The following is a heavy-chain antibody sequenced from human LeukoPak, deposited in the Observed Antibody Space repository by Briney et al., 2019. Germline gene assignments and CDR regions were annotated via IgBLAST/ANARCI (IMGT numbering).Heavy chain of an antibody. V-gene: IGHV3-23*01. D-gene: IGHD2-15*01. Sequence: GGSLRLSCAASGFTFSSYVMSWVRQAPGKGLEWVSGISAGGTNTYYADSLKGRFTISRDNSKNTLYVQMNSLRAEDTAMYYCARNSLGYCSGANCYSSWYFDLWGRGNLVTVSS. J-gene: IGHJ2*01. CDR1: GFTFSSYV. CDR2: ISAGGTNT. CDR3: ARNSLGYCSGANCYSSWYFDL.